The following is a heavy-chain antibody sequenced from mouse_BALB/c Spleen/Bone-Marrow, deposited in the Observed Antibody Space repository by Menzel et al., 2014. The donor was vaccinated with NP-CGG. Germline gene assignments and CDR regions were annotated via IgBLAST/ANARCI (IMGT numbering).Heavy chain of an antibody. D-gene: IGHD2-1*01. V-gene: IGHV5-9-4*01. Sequence: EVKLMESGGGLVKPGGSLKLSCAASGFTFSSYAMSWVRQSPEKRLEWVAEISSGGSYTYYSDTVTGRFTISRDNVKNTLYLEVSSLRSEDTAMYHCARDNGTYGWYFDVWGAGTTVTVSS. CDR3: ARDNGTYGWYFDV. J-gene: IGHJ1*01. CDR2: ISSGGSYT. CDR1: GFTFSSYA.